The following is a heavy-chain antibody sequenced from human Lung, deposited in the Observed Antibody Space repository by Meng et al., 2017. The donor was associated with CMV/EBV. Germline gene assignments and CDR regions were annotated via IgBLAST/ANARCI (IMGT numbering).Heavy chain of an antibody. CDR3: AILSDFWCGYPDRFDY. D-gene: IGHD3-3*01. Sequence: GSLRLSCTVSGGSISSSSYYWGWIRQPPGTGLEWIGSHYYSESTYYNPSLKSRVTMSVDTSKNQFSLKLSSVTAADTAVDYRAILSDFWCGYPDRFDYWGQGTLVTVSS. CDR2: HYYSEST. V-gene: IGHV4-39*01. J-gene: IGHJ4*02. CDR1: GGSISSSSYY.